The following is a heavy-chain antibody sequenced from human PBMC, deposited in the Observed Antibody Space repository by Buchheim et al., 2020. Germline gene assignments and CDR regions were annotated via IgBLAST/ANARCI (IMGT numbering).Heavy chain of an antibody. CDR1: GDTFSYA. J-gene: IGHJ4*02. D-gene: IGHD3-10*01. V-gene: IGHV1-69*06. CDR3: ARGGSDPPSTMGYFDY. Sequence: QVQLVQSGTEVKKPESSVKVSCKSSGDTFSYALSWVRQAPGQGLEWLGQINPTTGATKYAQKFQGRVTIAADTPTTTVYMGLRGLKADDTALYFCARGGSDPPSTMGYFDYWGQGT. CDR2: INPTTGAT.